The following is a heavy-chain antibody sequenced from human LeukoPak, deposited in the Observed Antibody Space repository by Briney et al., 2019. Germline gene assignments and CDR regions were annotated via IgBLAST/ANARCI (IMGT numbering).Heavy chain of an antibody. V-gene: IGHV1-3*01. CDR3: AAFIAAAGRAFDI. J-gene: IGHJ3*02. CDR1: GYTLTSYA. Sequence: GASVKVSCKASGYTLTSYAMHWVRQAPGQRLEWMGWINAGNGNTKYSQKFQGRVTITRDTSASTAYMELRSLRSDDTAVYYCAAFIAAAGRAFDIWGQGTMVTVSS. CDR2: INAGNGNT. D-gene: IGHD6-13*01.